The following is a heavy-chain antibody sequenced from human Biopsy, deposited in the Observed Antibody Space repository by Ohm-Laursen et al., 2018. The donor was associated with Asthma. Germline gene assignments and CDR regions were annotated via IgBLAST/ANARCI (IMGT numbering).Heavy chain of an antibody. CDR3: ARHASRWLAYYFDY. D-gene: IGHD6-19*01. CDR2: VFPTGTT. CDR1: GDSFSSSTGSFY. V-gene: IGHV4-39*01. Sequence: GTLSLTCSVSGDSFSSSTGSFYSRWTRQPPGKGLERIGSVFPTGTTYYNPSLESRVTISFASSKNQFSQRLSSVTAADTAVYYCARHASRWLAYYFDYWGQGTL. J-gene: IGHJ4*02.